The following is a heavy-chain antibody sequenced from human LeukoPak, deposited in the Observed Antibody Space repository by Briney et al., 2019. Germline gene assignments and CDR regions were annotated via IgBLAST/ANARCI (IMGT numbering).Heavy chain of an antibody. CDR2: ISYDGSNK. CDR3: AKDIYCSGGSCYPTASGY. V-gene: IGHV3-30*18. CDR1: GFTVSSYG. J-gene: IGHJ4*02. Sequence: GRSLRLSCAASGFTVSSYGMHWVRQAPGKGLEWVAFISYDGSNKYYADSVKGRFTISRDNSKNTLYLQMNSLRAEDTAVYYCAKDIYCSGGSCYPTASGYWGQGTLVTVSS. D-gene: IGHD2-15*01.